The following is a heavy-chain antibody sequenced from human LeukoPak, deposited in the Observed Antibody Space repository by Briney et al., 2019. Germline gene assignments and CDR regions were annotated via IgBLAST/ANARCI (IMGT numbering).Heavy chain of an antibody. CDR3: AREAMGITMVRGAPDY. J-gene: IGHJ4*02. Sequence: PGGSLRLSCAASGFTFSSYAMHWVRQAPGKGMEWVAVISYDGSNKYYADSVKGRFTISRDNSKNTLYLQMNSLRAEDTAVYYCAREAMGITMVRGAPDYWGQGTLVTVSS. CDR1: GFTFSSYA. V-gene: IGHV3-30-3*01. CDR2: ISYDGSNK. D-gene: IGHD3-10*01.